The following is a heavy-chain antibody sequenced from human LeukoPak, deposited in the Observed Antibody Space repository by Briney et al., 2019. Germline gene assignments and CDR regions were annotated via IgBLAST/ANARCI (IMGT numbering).Heavy chain of an antibody. CDR1: EFPFSIYA. CDR3: ADYRKPQGLDY. V-gene: IGHV3-23*01. J-gene: IGHJ4*02. CDR2: IDATGSDT. D-gene: IGHD1-14*01. Sequence: GGSLRLSCAVSEFPFSIYAMTWVRQAPGQGLEWVSAIDATGSDTYYTDSVKGRFTISRDNSKNTVYLQMNSLRAEDTAVYYCADYRKPQGLDYWGQGTLVTVSS.